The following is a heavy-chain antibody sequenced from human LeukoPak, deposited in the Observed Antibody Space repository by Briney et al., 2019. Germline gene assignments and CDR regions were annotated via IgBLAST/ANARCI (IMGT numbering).Heavy chain of an antibody. CDR2: INHRGSI. J-gene: IGHJ4*02. D-gene: IGHD6-19*01. V-gene: IGHV4-34*01. CDR1: GASFSANY. CDR3: ARLSSGWYVYF. Sequence: SETLSLTCGVYGASFSANYWTWIRQPPGKGLEWIAEINHRGSINYNPSLKSPVTISLDTSKNQFSLKLSSVTAADTAVYYCARLSSGWYVYFWGQGTLVTVSS.